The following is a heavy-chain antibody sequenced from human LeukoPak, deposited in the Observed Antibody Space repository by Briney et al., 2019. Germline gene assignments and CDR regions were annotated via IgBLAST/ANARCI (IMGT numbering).Heavy chain of an antibody. V-gene: IGHV4-34*01. CDR3: ARPRYGSGSPDS. CDR2: INHSGST. J-gene: IGHJ4*02. Sequence: PSETLSLTCAVYGDSFSGHYWTWIRQPPGRGLEWIGEINHSGSTTSNPSLNNRVTISVNTSKNQFSLKLTSVTAADAAVYYCARPRYGSGSPDSWGQGTLVTV. D-gene: IGHD3-10*01. CDR1: GDSFSGHY.